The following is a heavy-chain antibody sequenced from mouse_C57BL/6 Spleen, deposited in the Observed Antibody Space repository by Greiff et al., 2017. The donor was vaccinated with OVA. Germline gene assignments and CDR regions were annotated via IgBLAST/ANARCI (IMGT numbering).Heavy chain of an antibody. J-gene: IGHJ1*03. V-gene: IGHV5-4*03. CDR1: GFTFSSYA. Sequence: EVKVVESGGGLVKPGGSLKLSCAASGFTFSSYAMSWVRQTPEKRLEWVATISDGGSYTYYPDNVKGRFTISRDNAKNNLYLQMSHLKSVDTAMYYCARGVLYYGSSYGWYFDVWGTGTTVTVSS. CDR2: ISDGGSYT. CDR3: ARGVLYYGSSYGWYFDV. D-gene: IGHD1-1*01.